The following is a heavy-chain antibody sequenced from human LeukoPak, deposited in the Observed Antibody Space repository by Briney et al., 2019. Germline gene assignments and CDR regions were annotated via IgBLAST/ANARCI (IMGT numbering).Heavy chain of an antibody. D-gene: IGHD1-26*01. J-gene: IGHJ4*02. Sequence: GGSLRLSCAASGFTFSNAWMNWVRQAPGKGLEWVGRIESKTDGGTTDYAAPVKGRFNISRHDSKNTLYLQMDSLKTEDTAAYYCTTGIGLWGQGTLVTVSS. V-gene: IGHV3-15*04. CDR2: IESKTDGGTT. CDR3: TTGIGL. CDR1: GFTFSNAW.